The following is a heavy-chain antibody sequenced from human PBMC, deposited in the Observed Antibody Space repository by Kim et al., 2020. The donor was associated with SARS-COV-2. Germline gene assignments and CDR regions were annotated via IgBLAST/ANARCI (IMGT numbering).Heavy chain of an antibody. Sequence: GRCSISRDNAKNSLCLQMNSLRAEDTAVYYCARDRFAYSYGQTCYYGMDVWGQGTTVTVSS. CDR3: ARDRFAYSYGQTCYYGMDV. J-gene: IGHJ6*02. V-gene: IGHV3-11*05. D-gene: IGHD5-18*01.